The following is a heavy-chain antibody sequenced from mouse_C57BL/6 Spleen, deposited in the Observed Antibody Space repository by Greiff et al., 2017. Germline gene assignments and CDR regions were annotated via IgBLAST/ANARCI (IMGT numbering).Heavy chain of an antibody. J-gene: IGHJ4*01. CDR2: IRNKANGYTT. Sequence: EVKVVESGGGLVQPGASLRLSCAASGFTFTDYYMSWVRQPPGKAPEWLALIRNKANGYTTEYTASVKGLFTISRDNSPNILYLQMNTLRAEDSATYYCVKAGAYYDYEVYYAMDYWGQGTSVTVSS. CDR1: GFTFTDYY. CDR3: VKAGAYYDYEVYYAMDY. V-gene: IGHV7-4*01. D-gene: IGHD2-4*01.